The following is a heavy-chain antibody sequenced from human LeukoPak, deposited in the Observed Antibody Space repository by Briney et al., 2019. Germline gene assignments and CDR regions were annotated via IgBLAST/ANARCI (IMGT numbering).Heavy chain of an antibody. CDR1: VGSISSSSYY. CDR2: IYYSERT. V-gene: IGHV4-39*02. J-gene: IGHJ4*02. D-gene: IGHD1-26*01. CDR3: ARERSGRYYQLDY. Sequence: SETLSLTCTLSVGSISSSSYYWGWVRQPPGKGLEWIGSIYYSERTYYNPSLKSRVTISVDTSKNQFSLKLRSVTAPDTPVYYCARERSGRYYQLDYWGQGTLVTVSS.